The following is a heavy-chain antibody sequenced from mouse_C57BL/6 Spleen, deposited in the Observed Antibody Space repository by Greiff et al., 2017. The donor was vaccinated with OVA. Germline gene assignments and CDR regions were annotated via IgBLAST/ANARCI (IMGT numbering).Heavy chain of an antibody. Sequence: QVHVKQPGAELVKPGASVKLSCKASGYTFTSYWMHWVKQRPGQGLEWIGMIHPNSGSTNYNEKFKSKATLTVDKSSSTAYMQLSSLTSEDSAVYYCAATAQATGYAMDYWGQGTSVTVSS. CDR2: IHPNSGST. D-gene: IGHD3-2*02. V-gene: IGHV1-64*01. J-gene: IGHJ4*01. CDR1: GYTFTSYW. CDR3: AATAQATGYAMDY.